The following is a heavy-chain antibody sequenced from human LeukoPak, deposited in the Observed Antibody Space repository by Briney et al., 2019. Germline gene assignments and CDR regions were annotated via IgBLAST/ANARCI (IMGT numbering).Heavy chain of an antibody. D-gene: IGHD6-19*01. J-gene: IGHJ4*02. CDR2: IYYSGRT. Sequence: PSETLSLTCTVSGGSISSSSYYWGWIRQPPGKGLEWIGSIYYSGRTYYNPSLKSRVTISVDTSKNQFSLELSSVTAADTAVYYCARLAVAGINDYWGQGTLVTVSS. V-gene: IGHV4-39*01. CDR1: GGSISSSSYY. CDR3: ARLAVAGINDY.